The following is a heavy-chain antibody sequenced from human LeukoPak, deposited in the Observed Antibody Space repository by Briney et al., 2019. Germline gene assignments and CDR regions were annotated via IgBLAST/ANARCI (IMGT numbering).Heavy chain of an antibody. Sequence: PGGSLSLSCAASGFTFSSYAMSWVRQAPGKGLEWVSAISGSGGSTYYADSVKGRFTISRDNSKNTLYLQMNSLRAEDTAVYYCAKLTLKYCGGDCYCDYWGQGTLVTVSS. CDR3: AKLTLKYCGGDCYCDY. D-gene: IGHD2-21*01. CDR2: ISGSGGST. V-gene: IGHV3-23*01. CDR1: GFTFSSYA. J-gene: IGHJ4*02.